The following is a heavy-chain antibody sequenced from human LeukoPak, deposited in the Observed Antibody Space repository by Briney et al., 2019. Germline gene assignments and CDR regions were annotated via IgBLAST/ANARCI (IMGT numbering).Heavy chain of an antibody. J-gene: IGHJ4*02. V-gene: IGHV4-59*01. CDR2: IYYSGST. Sequence: SETLSLTXTVSGGSISSYYWSWIRQPPGKGLEWIGYIYYSGSTNYNPSLKSRVTISVDTSKNQFSLKLSSVTAADTAVYYCARGAYGDYAYWGQGTLVTVSS. CDR1: GGSISSYY. CDR3: ARGAYGDYAY. D-gene: IGHD4-17*01.